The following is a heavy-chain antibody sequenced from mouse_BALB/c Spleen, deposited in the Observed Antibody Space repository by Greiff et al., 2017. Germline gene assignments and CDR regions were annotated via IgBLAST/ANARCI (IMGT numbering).Heavy chain of an antibody. CDR3: ARGPYFDV. Sequence: EVKLVESGGGLVQPGGSLRLSCATSGFTFTDYYMSWVRQPPGKALEWLGFIRNKANGYTTEYSASVKGRFTISRDNSQSILYLQMNTLRAEDSATYYCARGPYFDVWGAGTTFTVSS. J-gene: IGHJ1*01. CDR1: GFTFTDYY. CDR2: IRNKANGYTT. V-gene: IGHV7-3*02.